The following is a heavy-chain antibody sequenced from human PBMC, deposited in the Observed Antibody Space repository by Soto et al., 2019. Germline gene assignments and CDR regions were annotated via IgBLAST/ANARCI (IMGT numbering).Heavy chain of an antibody. CDR1: GVSVNTGSFY. Sequence: QVQLQESGPGLVKPSETLSLTCTVSGVSVNTGSFYWSWIRQPPGKGLEWIGYISYSGSTNYNPSLKSRVTISVDTSKNQFSLKLTSVTAADTAVYYCAREDAINWDDPWGQGTLVTVSS. CDR2: ISYSGST. J-gene: IGHJ5*02. D-gene: IGHD2-2*01. V-gene: IGHV4-61*01. CDR3: AREDAINWDDP.